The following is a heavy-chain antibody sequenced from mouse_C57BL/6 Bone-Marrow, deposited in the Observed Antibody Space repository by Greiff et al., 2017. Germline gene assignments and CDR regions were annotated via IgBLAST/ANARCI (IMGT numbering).Heavy chain of an antibody. D-gene: IGHD2-1*01. CDR1: GYTFTDYE. V-gene: IGHV1-15*01. Sequence: VQLQQSGAELVRPGASVTLSCKASGYTFTDYEMHWVKQTPVHGLEWIGAIDPETGGTAYNQKFKGKAILTADKSSSTAYMELRSLTSEDSAVYYGTRGSFYPYWYFDVWGTGTTVTVSS. CDR2: IDPETGGT. J-gene: IGHJ1*03. CDR3: TRGSFYPYWYFDV.